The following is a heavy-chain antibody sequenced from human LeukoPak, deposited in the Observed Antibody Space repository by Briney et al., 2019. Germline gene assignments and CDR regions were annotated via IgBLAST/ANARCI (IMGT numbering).Heavy chain of an antibody. V-gene: IGHV3-48*01. Sequence: PGGSLRLSCAAPGFTSSSYSMNWVRQAPGKGLEWVSYISSSSSTIYYADSVKGRFTISRDNAKNSLYLQMNSLRAEDTAVYYCARNRVDAFDIWGQGTMVTVSS. CDR2: ISSSSSTI. CDR1: GFTSSSYS. CDR3: ARNRVDAFDI. D-gene: IGHD2/OR15-2a*01. J-gene: IGHJ3*02.